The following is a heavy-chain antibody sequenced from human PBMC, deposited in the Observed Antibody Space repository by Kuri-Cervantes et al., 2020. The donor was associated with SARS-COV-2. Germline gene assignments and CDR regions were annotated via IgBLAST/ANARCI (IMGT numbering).Heavy chain of an antibody. D-gene: IGHD2-8*02. CDR2: VSYDGSNK. Sequence: GESLKISCAASGFTFSSYAMHWVRQAPGKGLEWVAVVSYDGSNKYYADSVKGRFTISRDNSKNTLYLQMNSLRAEDTAVYYCANPGRNDAFDIWGQGTMVTVSS. J-gene: IGHJ3*02. CDR3: ANPGRNDAFDI. V-gene: IGHV3-30-3*01. CDR1: GFTFSSYA.